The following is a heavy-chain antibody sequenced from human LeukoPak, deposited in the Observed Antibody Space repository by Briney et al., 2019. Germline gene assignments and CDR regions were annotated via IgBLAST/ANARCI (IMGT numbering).Heavy chain of an antibody. CDR1: GFTFSSNW. Sequence: PGGSLRLSCAASGFTFSSNWMHWVRQAPGKGLVWVSRINEDGSTTNYADSVKGRSTIFRDNAKNTLYLQMNSLRAEDTAVYYCARRNYDSSGYYYQEIDYWGQGTLVTVSS. D-gene: IGHD3-22*01. CDR2: INEDGSTT. V-gene: IGHV3-74*01. J-gene: IGHJ4*02. CDR3: ARRNYDSSGYYYQEIDY.